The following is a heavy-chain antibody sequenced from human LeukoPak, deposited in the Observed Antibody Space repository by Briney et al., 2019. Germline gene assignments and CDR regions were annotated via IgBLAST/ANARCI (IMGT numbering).Heavy chain of an antibody. CDR2: MSPHTGNT. CDR1: GYVFTSFG. J-gene: IGHJ4*02. V-gene: IGHV1-18*01. Sequence: GASVKVSCKASGYVFTSFGINWVRQAPGQGLEWMGWMSPHTGNTQYTQKLQGRLTMTTDTSTSTAYMDLRSPISDDTAVYFCARGGYYGSGSFPDYWGQGTLVTVSS. D-gene: IGHD3-10*01. CDR3: ARGGYYGSGSFPDY.